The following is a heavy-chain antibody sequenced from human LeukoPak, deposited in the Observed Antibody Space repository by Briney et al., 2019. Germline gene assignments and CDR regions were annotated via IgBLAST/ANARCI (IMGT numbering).Heavy chain of an antibody. D-gene: IGHD2-2*01. CDR3: AREVVVVPAATEGYYYGMDV. J-gene: IGHJ6*02. V-gene: IGHV1-69*01. Sequence: ASVTVSCKASGGTFSSYAISWVRQAPGQGLERMGGIIPIFGTANYAQKFQGRVTITADESTSTAYMELSSLRSEDTAVYYCAREVVVVPAATEGYYYGMDVWGQGTTVTVSS. CDR2: IIPIFGTA. CDR1: GGTFSSYA.